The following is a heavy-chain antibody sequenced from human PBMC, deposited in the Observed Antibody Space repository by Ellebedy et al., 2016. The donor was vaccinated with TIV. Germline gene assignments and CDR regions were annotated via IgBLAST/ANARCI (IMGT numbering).Heavy chain of an antibody. D-gene: IGHD4-23*01. J-gene: IGHJ4*02. V-gene: IGHV3-53*01. Sequence: GESLKISCAASGFTVSSNYMNWVRQAPGKGLELVSVIYSGGDGGDTYYADSVKGRFTISRDNSKNTQYLQMNSLRAEDTAVYYCARDAAGNGGKLDYWGQGALVTVSS. CDR1: GFTVSSNY. CDR3: ARDAAGNGGKLDY. CDR2: IYSGGDGGDT.